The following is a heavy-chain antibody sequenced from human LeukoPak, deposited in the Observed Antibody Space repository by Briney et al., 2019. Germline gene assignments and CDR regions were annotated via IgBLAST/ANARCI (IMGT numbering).Heavy chain of an antibody. CDR3: ARGDRGGSYFDY. CDR2: ISAYNGNT. V-gene: IGHV1-18*01. D-gene: IGHD3-16*01. CDR1: GYTFTSYG. Sequence: GASVKVSCKASGYTFTSYGISWVRQAPGQGLEWMGWISAYNGNTNYAQKFQGRVTMTRDTSISTAYMELSRLRSDDTAVYYCARGDRGGSYFDYWGQGTLVTVSS. J-gene: IGHJ4*02.